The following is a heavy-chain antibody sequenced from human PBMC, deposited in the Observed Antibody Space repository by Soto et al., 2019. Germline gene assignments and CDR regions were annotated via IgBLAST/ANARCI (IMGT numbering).Heavy chain of an antibody. D-gene: IGHD4-17*01. CDR1: GFTFDDYA. V-gene: IGHV3-9*01. Sequence: EVQLVESGGGLVQPGRSLRLSCAASGFTFDDYAMHWVRQGPGKGLEWVSSISWNSGNLGYADSVKGRFTISRDNAKNSLYLQMNSLRGEDTALYYSAKGASTTVFAFNDYWGQGTLVTVSS. CDR3: AKGASTTVFAFNDY. CDR2: ISWNSGNL. J-gene: IGHJ4*02.